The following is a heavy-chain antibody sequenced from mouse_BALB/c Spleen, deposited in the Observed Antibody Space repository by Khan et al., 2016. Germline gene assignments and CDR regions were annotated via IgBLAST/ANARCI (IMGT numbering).Heavy chain of an antibody. V-gene: IGHV2-6-7*01. J-gene: IGHJ4*01. CDR3: ARVWGDY. CDR1: GFSLTGYG. CDR2: IWGDGST. D-gene: IGHD1-1*02. Sequence: QVQLKESGPGLVAPSQSLSITCTVSGFSLTGYGVNWVRQPPGKGLEWLGMIWGDGSTDYNSALKSRLSISKDTSKSQVFLKMDSVQTEGTAWYYCARVWGDYWCQGTSVTVSS.